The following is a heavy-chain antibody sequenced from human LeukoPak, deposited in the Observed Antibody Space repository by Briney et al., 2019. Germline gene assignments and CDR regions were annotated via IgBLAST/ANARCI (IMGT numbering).Heavy chain of an antibody. J-gene: IGHJ4*02. CDR1: GYTLTELS. D-gene: IGHD3-9*01. V-gene: IGHV1-24*01. CDR3: ATRWYFDWSFDY. CDR2: FDPEDGET. Sequence: EASVKVSCKVSGYTLTELSMHWVRQAPGKGLEWMGGFDPEDGETIYAQKFQGRVTMTEDTSTDTAYMELSSLRSEDTAVYYCATRWYFDWSFDYWGQGTLVTVSS.